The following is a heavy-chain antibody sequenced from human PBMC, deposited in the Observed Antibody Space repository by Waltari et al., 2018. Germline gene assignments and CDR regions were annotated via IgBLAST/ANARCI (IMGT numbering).Heavy chain of an antibody. D-gene: IGHD3-3*01. Sequence: EVQLVESGGGLVQPGGSLRLSCSASGFTFSSYAMHWVRQAPGKGLEYVSAISSNGGSTYYADSVKCRVTISRDNSKNTLYLQMSSLRAEDTALYYCVKAQNRGHWSGYSTPPSFDYWGQGTLVTVSS. V-gene: IGHV3-64D*08. CDR1: GFTFSSYA. CDR3: VKAQNRGHWSGYSTPPSFDY. CDR2: ISSNGGST. J-gene: IGHJ4*02.